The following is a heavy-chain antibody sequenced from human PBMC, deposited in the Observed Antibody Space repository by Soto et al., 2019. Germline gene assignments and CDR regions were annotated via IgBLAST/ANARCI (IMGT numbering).Heavy chain of an antibody. D-gene: IGHD6-19*01. CDR2: INSDGSST. Sequence: GWLGRAGAASGCSFSNYWMHWVRQVPGKGLVWVSRINSDGSSTSYADSVKGRFTISRDNAKSRLFLQMNSLRAEDTAVYYCARDPAPSGWYDYWGQGTLVTVSS. CDR1: GCSFSNYW. J-gene: IGHJ4*02. V-gene: IGHV3-74*01. CDR3: ARDPAPSGWYDY.